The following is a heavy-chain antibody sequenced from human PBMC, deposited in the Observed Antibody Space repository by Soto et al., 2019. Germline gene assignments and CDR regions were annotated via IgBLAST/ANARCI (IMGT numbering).Heavy chain of an antibody. CDR2: IYYSGST. CDR3: ARDQRGMDV. D-gene: IGHD6-25*01. V-gene: IGHV4-59*01. CDR1: GGSISSYY. Sequence: NPSETLSLTCTVSGGSISSYYWSWIRQPPGKGLEWIGYIYYSGSTNYNPSLKSRVTISVDTSKNQFSLKLSSVTAADTAVYYCARDQRGMDVWGQGTTVTVSS. J-gene: IGHJ6*02.